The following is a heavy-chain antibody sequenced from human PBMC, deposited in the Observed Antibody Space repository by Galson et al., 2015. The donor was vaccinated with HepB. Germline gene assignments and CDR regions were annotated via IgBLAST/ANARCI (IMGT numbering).Heavy chain of an antibody. CDR2: ISGSGGST. D-gene: IGHD5-24*01. CDR1: GFTFSSYA. Sequence: SLRLSCAASGFTFSSYAMSWVRKAPGKGLEWVSAISGSGGSTYYADSVKGRFTISRDNSKNTLYLQMNSLRAEDTAVYYCARTKERWLQLPAFDIWGQGTMVTVSS. CDR3: ARTKERWLQLPAFDI. V-gene: IGHV3-23*01. J-gene: IGHJ3*02.